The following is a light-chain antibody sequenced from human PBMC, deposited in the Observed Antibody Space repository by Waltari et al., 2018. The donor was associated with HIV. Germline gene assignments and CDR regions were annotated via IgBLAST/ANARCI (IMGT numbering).Light chain of an antibody. CDR1: SNTVGNQG. Sequence: QAGLTQPPSVSKGMRQTATLTCTGNSNTVGNQGAAWLQQHQGHPPKLLSYRDNKRPSGISERFSASRSGNTASLTITGVQPEDEADYFCATWDISLRAVVFGGGTTLTV. J-gene: IGLJ2*01. CDR2: RDN. CDR3: ATWDISLRAVV. V-gene: IGLV10-54*04.